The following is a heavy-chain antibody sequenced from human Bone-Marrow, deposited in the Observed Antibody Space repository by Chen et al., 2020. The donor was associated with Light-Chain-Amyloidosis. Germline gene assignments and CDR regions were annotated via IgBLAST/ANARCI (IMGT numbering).Heavy chain of an antibody. CDR1: GFIFSNYP. Sequence: EVQLLESGGGWVQPGESLRLSCGASGFIFSNYPMALVRQAPGKGLEWVTSTHFADSGRGRFFISRDDSKSTLYLQMNSLRPEDTAIYYCAKAKYPFGSGRVCPLDLWGQGTLVTVSS. D-gene: IGHD3-3*01. CDR3: AKAKYPFGSGRVCPLDL. CDR2: ST. J-gene: IGHJ5*02. V-gene: IGHV3-23*01.